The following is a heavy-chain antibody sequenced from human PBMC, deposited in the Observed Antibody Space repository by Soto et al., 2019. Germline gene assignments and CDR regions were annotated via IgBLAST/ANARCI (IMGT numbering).Heavy chain of an antibody. D-gene: IGHD6-19*01. Sequence: ASVKVSCKASGYTFTGYYMHWVRQAPGQGLEWMGIINPNSGGTNYAQKFQGWVTMTRDTSISTAYMELSRLRSDDTAVYYCARERGLGVLRFNSSGSSGRSWFDPWGQGTLVTAPQ. CDR2: INPNSGGT. CDR3: ARERGLGVLRFNSSGSSGRSWFDP. CDR1: GYTFTGYY. J-gene: IGHJ5*02. V-gene: IGHV1-2*04.